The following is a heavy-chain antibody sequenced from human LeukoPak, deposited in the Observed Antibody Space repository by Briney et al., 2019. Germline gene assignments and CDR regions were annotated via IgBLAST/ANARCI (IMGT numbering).Heavy chain of an antibody. CDR1: GFTFTFYT. J-gene: IGHJ4*02. CDR3: AKVSSGWSLDY. Sequence: PGGSLRLSCAASGFTFTFYTMTWVRQAPGKGLEWVSSINYSADTTYYGDSVKGRFTISRDNSKNTLYLQMSSLRGEDTAVYYCAKVSSGWSLDYWGQGTLVTVSS. V-gene: IGHV3-23*01. D-gene: IGHD6-19*01. CDR2: INYSADTT.